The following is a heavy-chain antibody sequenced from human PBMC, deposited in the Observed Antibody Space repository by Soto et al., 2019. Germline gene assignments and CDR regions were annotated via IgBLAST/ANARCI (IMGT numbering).Heavy chain of an antibody. D-gene: IGHD3-3*01. CDR1: GFTFSAYW. V-gene: IGHV3-7*01. Sequence: EVQLVESGGGLVQPGGSLRLSCAASGFTFSAYWMSWVRQAPGKGLEWVANIKQDGSEEYYVDSVKGRFTISRDNAKKSLYLQMNSLRAEDTAVYYCVRDRLVYDFWSGYYSYWGQGTLLTVSS. CDR2: IKQDGSEE. CDR3: VRDRLVYDFWSGYYSY. J-gene: IGHJ4*02.